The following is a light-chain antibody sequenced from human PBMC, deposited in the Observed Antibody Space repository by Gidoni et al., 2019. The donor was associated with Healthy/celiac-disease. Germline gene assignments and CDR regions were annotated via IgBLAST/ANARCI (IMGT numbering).Light chain of an antibody. CDR1: QSVLYSSNNQNY. CDR3: QQYYSSIT. V-gene: IGKV4-1*01. CDR2: WAS. Sequence: DIVMTQSPDSLAVSLGERATINCKSSQSVLYSSNNQNYLAWYQQKPGQPPKLLIYWASARESGVPDRFSGSGSGADFTLTISSLQAEDAAVYYCQQYYSSITFGQXTRLEIK. J-gene: IGKJ5*01.